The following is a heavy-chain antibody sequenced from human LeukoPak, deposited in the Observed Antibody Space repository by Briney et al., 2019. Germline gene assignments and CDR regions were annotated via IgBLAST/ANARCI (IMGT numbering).Heavy chain of an antibody. CDR1: GGTFSSYA. CDR2: IIPIFGTA. CDR3: ASYDSSGYYSYYFDY. Sequence: SVKVSCKASGGTFSSYAISWVRQAPGQGLEWMGGIIPIFGTANYAQKFQGRVTITADESTSTAYMELSSLRSEDTAVYYCASYDSSGYYSYYFDYWGQGTLVTVSS. V-gene: IGHV1-69*13. J-gene: IGHJ4*02. D-gene: IGHD3-22*01.